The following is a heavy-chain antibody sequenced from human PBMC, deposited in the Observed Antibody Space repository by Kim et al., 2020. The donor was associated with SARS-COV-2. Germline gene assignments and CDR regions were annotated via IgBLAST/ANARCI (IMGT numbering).Heavy chain of an antibody. CDR2: ISGSGGST. Sequence: GGSLRLSCAASGFTFNNYGMSWVRQAPGKGLEWVAAISGSGGSTYYADSVKGRFTISRDNSKNKVHVQMNSLRAEDTAVYYCAKRSKWVEGATDWGGYWGQGTLVTV. V-gene: IGHV3-23*01. CDR1: GFTFNNYG. CDR3: AKRSKWVEGATDWGGY. D-gene: IGHD2-15*01. J-gene: IGHJ4*02.